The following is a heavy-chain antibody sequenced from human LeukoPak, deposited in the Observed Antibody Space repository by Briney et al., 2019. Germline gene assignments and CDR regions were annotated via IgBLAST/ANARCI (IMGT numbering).Heavy chain of an antibody. Sequence: PGGSLRLSCAASAFSLNAYNMNWVRQAPGKGLEWVSSISYTGTYIYYADSVKGRFTISKDNAQNSLYLQMNSLRAEDTAIYYCVRDRGTYRPIDYWGQGTLVTVSS. V-gene: IGHV3-21*04. J-gene: IGHJ4*02. CDR3: VRDRGTYRPIDY. D-gene: IGHD1-26*01. CDR2: ISYTGTYI. CDR1: AFSLNAYN.